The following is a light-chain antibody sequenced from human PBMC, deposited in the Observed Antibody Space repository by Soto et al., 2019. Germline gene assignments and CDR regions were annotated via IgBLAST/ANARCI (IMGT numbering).Light chain of an antibody. Sequence: QSVLTQPPSASETPGQRVTISCSGSSSDIGSNSVHWYQQLPGTAPKLLIYRNNQRPSGVPDRFSGSKSGTSASLAISGLQSEDEADYYCAAWDDSLNGWVLGGGTKLTV. CDR2: RNN. J-gene: IGLJ3*02. CDR3: AAWDDSLNGWV. V-gene: IGLV1-44*01. CDR1: SSDIGSNS.